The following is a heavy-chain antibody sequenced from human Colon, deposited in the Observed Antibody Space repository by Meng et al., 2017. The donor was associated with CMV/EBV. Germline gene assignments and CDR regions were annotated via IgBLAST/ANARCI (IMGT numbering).Heavy chain of an antibody. CDR2: ISSSSSYI. D-gene: IGHD2-2*02. Sequence: LSLTCAASGFTFSSYSMNWVRQAPGKGLEWVSSISSSSSYIYYADSVKGRFTISRDNAKNSLYLQMNSLRAEDTAVYYCARVQYCSSTSCYTCDAWGQGTLVTVSS. J-gene: IGHJ5*02. V-gene: IGHV3-21*01. CDR3: ARVQYCSSTSCYTCDA. CDR1: GFTFSSYS.